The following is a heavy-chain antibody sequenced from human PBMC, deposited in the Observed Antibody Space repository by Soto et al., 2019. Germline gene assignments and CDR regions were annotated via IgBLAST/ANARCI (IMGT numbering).Heavy chain of an antibody. D-gene: IGHD2-2*01. CDR3: ARDPIVVVPAAIWYAFDI. V-gene: IGHV3-7*01. J-gene: IGHJ3*02. CDR1: GFTFSSYW. Sequence: GGALRLSCAASGFTFSSYWMSWVRQAPGKGLEWVANIKQDGSEKYYVDSVKGRFTISRDNAKNSLYLQMNSLRAEDTAVYYCARDPIVVVPAAIWYAFDIWGQGTMVTVSS. CDR2: IKQDGSEK.